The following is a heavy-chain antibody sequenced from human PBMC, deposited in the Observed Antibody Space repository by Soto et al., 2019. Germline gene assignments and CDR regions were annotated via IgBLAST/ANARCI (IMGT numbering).Heavy chain of an antibody. Sequence: GESLKISCKGSGYSFTSYWIGWARQMPGKGLEWMGIIYPGDSDTRYSPSFQGQVTISADKSISTAYLQWSSLKASDTAMYYCARRGATYCGGDCSPRAFDIWGQGTMVTV. D-gene: IGHD2-21*02. CDR2: IYPGDSDT. CDR3: ARRGATYCGGDCSPRAFDI. J-gene: IGHJ3*02. CDR1: GYSFTSYW. V-gene: IGHV5-51*01.